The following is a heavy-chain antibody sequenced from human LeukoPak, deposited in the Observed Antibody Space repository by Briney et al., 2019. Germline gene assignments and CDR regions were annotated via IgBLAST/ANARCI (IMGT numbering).Heavy chain of an antibody. D-gene: IGHD5-12*01. Sequence: PGGSLRLSCAASGFTFSRFWMSCVRQAPGKGLEWVANIKQDGSEKYYVDSVKGRFTISRDNAKNSLYLQMNSLRAEDTAVFYCARDGTYTDYDPDFDIWGQRTLVTVST. CDR3: ARDGTYTDYDPDFDI. V-gene: IGHV3-7*04. CDR2: IKQDGSEK. CDR1: GFTFSRFW. J-gene: IGHJ4*02.